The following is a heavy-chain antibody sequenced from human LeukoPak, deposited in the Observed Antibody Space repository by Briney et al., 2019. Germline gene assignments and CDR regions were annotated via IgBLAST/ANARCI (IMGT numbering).Heavy chain of an antibody. CDR3: ARDDYYGSGSYH. CDR1: GFTFSSYE. Sequence: GGSLRLSCAASGFTFSSYEMNWVRQAPGKGLEWVSYISSSGSTIYYADSVKGRFTISRDNAKNSLYLQMNSLRAEDTAVYYCARDDYYGSGSYHWGQGTLVIVSS. CDR2: ISSSGSTI. J-gene: IGHJ5*02. V-gene: IGHV3-48*03. D-gene: IGHD3-10*01.